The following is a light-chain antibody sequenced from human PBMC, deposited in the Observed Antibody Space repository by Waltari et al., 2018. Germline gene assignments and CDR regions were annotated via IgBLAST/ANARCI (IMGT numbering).Light chain of an antibody. CDR3: KQYNNWPPLT. CDR1: QIVNNN. CDR2: GAS. Sequence: EIVMPHSPVTLSVSPGESATLSCRASQIVNNNFAWYQQKPVQAPRLLMYGASPRATDIPARLRGSGSGIEFTLTFTILQSEDFAVYYCKQYNNWPPLTFGQGTNLEIK. V-gene: IGKV3-15*01. J-gene: IGKJ2*01.